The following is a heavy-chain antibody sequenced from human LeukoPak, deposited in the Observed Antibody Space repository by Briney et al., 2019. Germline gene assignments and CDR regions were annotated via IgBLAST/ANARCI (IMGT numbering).Heavy chain of an antibody. CDR1: GYTFTSYA. CDR2: INAGNGNT. V-gene: IGHV1-3*01. D-gene: IGHD3-10*01. Sequence: ASVKVSCKASGYTFTSYAMHWVRQAPGQRLEWMGWINAGNGNTKYSQKFQGRVTITRDTSASTAYMELSSLRSEDTAVYYCARDRAWFGKIYFDYGGQGTLVTVSS. CDR3: ARDRAWFGKIYFDY. J-gene: IGHJ4*02.